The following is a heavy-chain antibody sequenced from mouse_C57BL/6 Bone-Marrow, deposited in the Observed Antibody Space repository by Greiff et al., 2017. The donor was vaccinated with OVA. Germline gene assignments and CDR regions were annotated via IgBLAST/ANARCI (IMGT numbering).Heavy chain of an antibody. CDR1: GFTFSDYG. Sequence: EVMLVESGGGLVKPGGSLKLSCAASGFTFSDYGMHWVRQAPEKGLEWVAYISRGSSTIYYADTVKGRVTISRDNAKNTIFLQMTRLRSEDTAMYYCARTGSSRYYAMDYWGQGTSVTVSS. J-gene: IGHJ4*01. V-gene: IGHV5-17*01. CDR3: ARTGSSRYYAMDY. CDR2: ISRGSSTI. D-gene: IGHD1-1*01.